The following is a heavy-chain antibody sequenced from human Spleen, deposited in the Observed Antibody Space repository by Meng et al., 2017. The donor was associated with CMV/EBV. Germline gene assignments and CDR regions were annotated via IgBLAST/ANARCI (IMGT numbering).Heavy chain of an antibody. D-gene: IGHD2-2*02. Sequence: GESLKISCAASGFTFSSYWMSWVRQAPGKGLEWVANIKQDGSEKYYVDSVKGRFTISRDNAKNSLSLQMNSLRAEDTAVYYCARDFPYCGTNSCYRGMFDFWGQGTLVTVSS. CDR2: IKQDGSEK. CDR3: ARDFPYCGTNSCYRGMFDF. J-gene: IGHJ4*02. V-gene: IGHV3-7*01. CDR1: GFTFSSYW.